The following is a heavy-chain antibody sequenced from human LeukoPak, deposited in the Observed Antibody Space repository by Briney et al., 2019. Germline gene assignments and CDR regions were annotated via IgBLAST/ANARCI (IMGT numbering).Heavy chain of an antibody. D-gene: IGHD2-21*01. CDR2: ISNSGANT. CDR3: FFFQAEDGIRDSFDT. Sequence: GRSLRLSCAASGFTFSNAAMTWIRQVTGKGLDWVSTISNSGANTYYPDSVKGQFSIARDNFKNTVYLQMNSLRVEDTALYYCFFFQAEDGIRDSFDTWGQGTMVTVSS. J-gene: IGHJ3*02. V-gene: IGHV3-23*01. CDR1: GFTFSNAA.